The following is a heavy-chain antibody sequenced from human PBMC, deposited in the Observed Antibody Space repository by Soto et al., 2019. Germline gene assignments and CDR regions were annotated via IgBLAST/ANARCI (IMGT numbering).Heavy chain of an antibody. Sequence: EVQLVESGGGLVQPGGSLKLSCAASGFTFSGSAMHWVRQASGKGLEWVGRIRSKANSYATAYAASVKGRFTISRDDSKNTAYLQMNSLKTEDTAVYYCTHCCVDCYHFDSWGQGTLVTVSS. D-gene: IGHD2-21*02. J-gene: IGHJ4*02. CDR2: IRSKANSYAT. CDR1: GFTFSGSA. V-gene: IGHV3-73*02. CDR3: THCCVDCYHFDS.